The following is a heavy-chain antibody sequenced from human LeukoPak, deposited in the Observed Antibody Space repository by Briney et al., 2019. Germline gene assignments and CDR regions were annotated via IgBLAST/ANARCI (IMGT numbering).Heavy chain of an antibody. CDR2: MSGSGGST. CDR3: ATLWTYYESSDYPPDY. CDR1: GFTFSTYA. J-gene: IGHJ4*02. V-gene: IGHV3-23*01. Sequence: GVSLRLSCAASGFTFSTYAMSWVRQAPGKGLEWVSAMSGSGGSTYYADSVKGRLTISRDNSKNTLYLQMNSLRAEDTAVYYCATLWTYYESSDYPPDYWGQGTLVTVSS. D-gene: IGHD3-22*01.